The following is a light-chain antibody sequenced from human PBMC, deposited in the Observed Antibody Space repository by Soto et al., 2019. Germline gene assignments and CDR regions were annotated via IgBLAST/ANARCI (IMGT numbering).Light chain of an antibody. J-gene: IGKJ4*01. CDR1: QSVRNNY. CDR2: GAS. V-gene: IGKV3-20*01. Sequence: EMVLTQSPGTLSLSPGERATLSCRASQSVRNNYLAWYQQRPGQAPRLLIYGASSRATGIPDRFSGSGSETDFTLTISRLEPEDFVVFYCQQYGSSPLTFGGGTKVVIK. CDR3: QQYGSSPLT.